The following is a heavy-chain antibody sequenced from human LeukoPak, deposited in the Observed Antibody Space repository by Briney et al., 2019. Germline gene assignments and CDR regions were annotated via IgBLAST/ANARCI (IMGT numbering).Heavy chain of an antibody. Sequence: SVTVSCKASGGTFSSYTISWVRQAPGQGLEWMGRIIPIFGTANYAQKFQGRVTITTDESTSTAYMELSSLTSEDTAVYYCARERITIFGVEKTYYFDYWGQGTLVTVSS. D-gene: IGHD3-3*01. J-gene: IGHJ4*02. CDR2: IIPIFGTA. V-gene: IGHV1-69*05. CDR3: ARERITIFGVEKTYYFDY. CDR1: GGTFSSYT.